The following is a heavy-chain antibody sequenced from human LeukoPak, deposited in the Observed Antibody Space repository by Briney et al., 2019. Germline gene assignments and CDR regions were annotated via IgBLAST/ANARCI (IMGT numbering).Heavy chain of an antibody. D-gene: IGHD3-9*01. CDR3: ARGGPYYDILTGYYSSRRYYFDY. J-gene: IGHJ4*02. Sequence: SETLSLTCAVYGGSFSGYYWSWIRQPPGKGLEWIGEINHSGSTNYNPSLKSRVTISVDTSKNQFSLKLSSVTAADTAVYYCARGGPYYDILTGYYSSRRYYFDYWGQGTLVTVSS. V-gene: IGHV4-34*01. CDR1: GGSFSGYY. CDR2: INHSGST.